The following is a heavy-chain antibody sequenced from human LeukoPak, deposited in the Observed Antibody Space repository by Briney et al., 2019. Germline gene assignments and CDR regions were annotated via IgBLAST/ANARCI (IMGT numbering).Heavy chain of an antibody. J-gene: IGHJ4*02. CDR3: ARGHYDSSGRYFDY. D-gene: IGHD3-22*01. CDR2: ISVSGGST. V-gene: IGHV3-23*01. Sequence: PGGSLRLSCAASGFTFSNYAMSWVRQAPGKGLEWVSVISVSGGSTYYADSVKGRFTISRDNSKNTLDLQKNSLRAEDTAVYYCARGHYDSSGRYFDYWGQGTLVTVSS. CDR1: GFTFSNYA.